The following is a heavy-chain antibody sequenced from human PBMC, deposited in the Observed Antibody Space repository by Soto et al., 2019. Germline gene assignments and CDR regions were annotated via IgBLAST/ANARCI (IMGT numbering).Heavy chain of an antibody. CDR2: ISRSSTGI. CDR3: ARAVTWGLDV. Sequence: EVQLVESGGGLVQPGGSLRLSCAASGFTFSLYSMSWVRQAPGKGLEWVSYISRSSTGIHYADSVKGRFTISRDGVTNSMNLQMNSLRDGDTAVYYCARAVTWGLDVWGQGTTVSISS. CDR1: GFTFSLYS. D-gene: IGHD3-10*01. V-gene: IGHV3-48*02. J-gene: IGHJ6*01.